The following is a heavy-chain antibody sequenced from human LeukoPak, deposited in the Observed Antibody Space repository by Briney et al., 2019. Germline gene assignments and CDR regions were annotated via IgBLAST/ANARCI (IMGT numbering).Heavy chain of an antibody. Sequence: GGSLRLSCAASGNYWMHWVRQAPGKGLLWVSHINSDGSWTSYADSVKGRFTISKDNAKNTVYLQMNILRAEDTAVYYCVSFYETDWGRGTLVTVSS. CDR2: INSDGSWT. V-gene: IGHV3-74*01. D-gene: IGHD2/OR15-2a*01. J-gene: IGHJ4*02. CDR1: GNYW. CDR3: VSFYETD.